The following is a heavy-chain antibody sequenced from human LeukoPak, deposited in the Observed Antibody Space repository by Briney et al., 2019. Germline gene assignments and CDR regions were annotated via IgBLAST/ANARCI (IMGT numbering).Heavy chain of an antibody. J-gene: IGHJ6*02. D-gene: IGHD1-1*01. Sequence: ASVKVCCKASGYTFTSYAINWVGQATGQGLEWMGWTNPNSGNTGYAQKFQDRVTMTRNTSISTAYMELSSLTSEDTAVYYCARGEGLTTGTTGYYYGMDVWGQGTTVTDSS. CDR2: TNPNSGNT. CDR1: GYTFTSYA. V-gene: IGHV1-8*01. CDR3: ARGEGLTTGTTGYYYGMDV.